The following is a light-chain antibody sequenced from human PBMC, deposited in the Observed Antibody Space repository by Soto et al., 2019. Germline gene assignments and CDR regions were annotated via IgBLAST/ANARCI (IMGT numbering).Light chain of an antibody. CDR2: GAS. Sequence: EIVMTQSPATLSVSPGERATLSCRASQSVSNIAWYQQKPGQAPRLLIWGASTRVTGIPARFSGSGSGTEFTLTVSSLQSEDFAVYYCQQCNTWPYTFGQGTKLEIK. J-gene: IGKJ2*01. V-gene: IGKV3-15*01. CDR3: QQCNTWPYT. CDR1: QSVSN.